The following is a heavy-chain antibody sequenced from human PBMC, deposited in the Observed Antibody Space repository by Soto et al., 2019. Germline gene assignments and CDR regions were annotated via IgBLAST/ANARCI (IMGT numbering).Heavy chain of an antibody. Sequence: RLSCAASGFSFSPYGMHWVRQAPGKGLEWVAFISNDGSNKYYADSVKGRFTISRDNSKNTLYLQMNSLRAEDTAVYYCARDHYYYDSNACFQHWGQGTLVTVSS. CDR1: GFSFSPYG. J-gene: IGHJ1*01. D-gene: IGHD3-22*01. CDR3: ARDHYYYDSNACFQH. CDR2: ISNDGSNK. V-gene: IGHV3-30*03.